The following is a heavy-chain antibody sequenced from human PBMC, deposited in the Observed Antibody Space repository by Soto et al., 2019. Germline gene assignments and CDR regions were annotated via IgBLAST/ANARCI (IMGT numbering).Heavy chain of an antibody. V-gene: IGHV4-4*02. CDR2: THHSGRT. CDR1: GDATSSSNW. J-gene: IGHJ4*02. D-gene: IGHD2-21*01. CDR3: TRGGDPYKTGH. Sequence: PSETLSLTCTVSGDATSSSNWWNWVRQPPGKGLEWIGETHHSGRTDYNPSLKTRVTISVDRSKNQFSLKLTSVNTADTAIYYCTRGGDPYKTGHWGQGTLVTVSS.